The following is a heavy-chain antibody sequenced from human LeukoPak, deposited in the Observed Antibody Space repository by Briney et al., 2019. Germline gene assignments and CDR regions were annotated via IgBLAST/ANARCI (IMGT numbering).Heavy chain of an antibody. CDR1: GFTFSSYS. Sequence: PGGSLRLSCAASGFTFSSYSMNWVRQAPGKGLEWVSSISSSSSYIYYADSVKGRFTISRDNAKNSLYLQMNSLRAEDTAVYYCARGYYDFWSGYYLFDYWGQGTLVTVSS. D-gene: IGHD3-3*01. J-gene: IGHJ4*02. CDR3: ARGYYDFWSGYYLFDY. CDR2: ISSSSSYI. V-gene: IGHV3-21*01.